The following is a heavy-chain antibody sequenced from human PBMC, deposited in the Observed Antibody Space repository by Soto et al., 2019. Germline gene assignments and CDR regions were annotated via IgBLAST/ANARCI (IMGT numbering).Heavy chain of an antibody. CDR3: ARRGSGSHYDH. D-gene: IGHD1-26*01. V-gene: IGHV3-23*01. Sequence: EVQLLESGGGLVQPGGSLRLSCAASGFTFSSYAMRWVRQAPVKGLEWVSAISGSGGSTYYADSVKGRFTISRDNSKNTLYLHMNSLRAEDTAVYYCARRGSGSHYDHWGQGTLVTVSS. J-gene: IGHJ5*02. CDR2: ISGSGGST. CDR1: GFTFSSYA.